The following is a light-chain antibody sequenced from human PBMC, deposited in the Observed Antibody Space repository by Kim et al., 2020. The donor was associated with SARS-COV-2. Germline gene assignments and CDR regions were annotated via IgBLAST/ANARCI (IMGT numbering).Light chain of an antibody. Sequence: GQSITLSCTGTSSDVGGYNYVSWDQQHPGKAPKLIIYDVSNRPSGGSHRFSGSKSGNTASLTISGLQAEDEADYYCSSYTSSISWVFGGGTQLTVL. V-gene: IGLV2-14*03. J-gene: IGLJ3*02. CDR1: SSDVGGYNY. CDR2: DVS. CDR3: SSYTSSISWV.